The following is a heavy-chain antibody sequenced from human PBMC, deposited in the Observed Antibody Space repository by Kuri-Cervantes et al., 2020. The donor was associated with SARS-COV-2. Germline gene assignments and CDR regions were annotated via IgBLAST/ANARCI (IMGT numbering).Heavy chain of an antibody. CDR3: ARDLGASIVATTEFDY. Sequence: GESLKISCAASGFTFSSYGMHWVRQAPGKGLEWVAVIWYDGSNKYYADSVKGRSTISRDNSKNTLYLQMNSLRAEDTAVYYCARDLGASIVATTEFDYWGQGTLVTVSS. J-gene: IGHJ4*02. CDR2: IWYDGSNK. V-gene: IGHV3-33*01. D-gene: IGHD5-12*01. CDR1: GFTFSSYG.